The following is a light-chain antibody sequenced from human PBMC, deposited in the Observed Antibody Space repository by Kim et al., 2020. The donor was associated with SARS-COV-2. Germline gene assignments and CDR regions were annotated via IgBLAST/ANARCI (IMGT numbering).Light chain of an antibody. Sequence: GKTVTIPCTRGSGSIARNYGKWYQQGPGSAPATVIYEDNQRPSGVPDRFSGSIDSSSNSASLTISGLKTEDEADYYCQSCDSSTVVFGGGTQLTVL. CDR3: QSCDSSTVV. V-gene: IGLV6-57*03. J-gene: IGLJ2*01. CDR2: EDN. CDR1: SGSIARNY.